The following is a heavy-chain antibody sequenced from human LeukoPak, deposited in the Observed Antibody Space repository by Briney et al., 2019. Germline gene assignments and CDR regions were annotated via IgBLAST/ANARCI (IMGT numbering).Heavy chain of an antibody. CDR2: INPNSGGT. Sequence: AASVKVSCKASGYSFTGYYIHWVRQAPGQGLEWMGWINPNSGGTNYAQKFQGRVTMTRDTSISTAYMELSRLRSDDTAVYYCARVRLRGPGSNWFDPWGQGTLVTVSS. CDR3: ARVRLRGPGSNWFDP. J-gene: IGHJ5*02. D-gene: IGHD3-16*01. V-gene: IGHV1-2*02. CDR1: GYSFTGYY.